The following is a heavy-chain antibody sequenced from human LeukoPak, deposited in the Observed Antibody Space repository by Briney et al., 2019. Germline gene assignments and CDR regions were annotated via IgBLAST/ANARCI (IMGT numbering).Heavy chain of an antibody. CDR1: GFTFSNFH. CDR2: ISSSSITM. CDR3: ARASMVADFDH. Sequence: GGSLRLSCAASGFTFSNFHMNWVRQAPGKGLEWVSYISSSSITMYYADSVKGRFTISRDNAKNSLYLQINSLRDEDTAVYYCARASMVADFDHWGQGTLVAVSS. J-gene: IGHJ4*02. V-gene: IGHV3-48*02. D-gene: IGHD4/OR15-4a*01.